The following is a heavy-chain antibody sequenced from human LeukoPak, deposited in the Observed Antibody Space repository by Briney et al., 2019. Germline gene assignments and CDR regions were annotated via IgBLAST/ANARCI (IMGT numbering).Heavy chain of an antibody. CDR3: TTAREGYYFDY. CDR2: IKSKTDGGTT. Sequence: GGSLRLSCAASGFTFSNAWMSWVRQAPGKGLEWVGLIKSKTDGGTTDYAAPVKGRFTISRDDSENTLYLQMDSLKTEDTAVYYCTTAREGYYFDYWGQGTLVTVSS. J-gene: IGHJ4*02. V-gene: IGHV3-15*01. D-gene: IGHD1-26*01. CDR1: GFTFSNAW.